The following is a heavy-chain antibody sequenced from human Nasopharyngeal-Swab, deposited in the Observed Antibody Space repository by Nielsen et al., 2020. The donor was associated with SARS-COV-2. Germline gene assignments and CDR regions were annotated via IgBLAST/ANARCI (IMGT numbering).Heavy chain of an antibody. CDR3: ASEVKVAIDLAH. V-gene: IGHV4-39*07. J-gene: IGHJ4*02. CDR2: IYYSGPT. D-gene: IGHD2-15*01. CDR1: GCSISNSHYY. Sequence: SETLSLTCSVSGCSISNSHYYWVWIRQTPGTGLELIGRIYYSGPTYYNPSLKSRATISVDTSKNQFSLNLTSVTAADTAVYYCASEVKVAIDLAHWGQGTLVTVSS.